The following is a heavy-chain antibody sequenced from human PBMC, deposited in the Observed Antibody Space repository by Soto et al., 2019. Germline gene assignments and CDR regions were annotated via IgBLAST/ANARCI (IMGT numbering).Heavy chain of an antibody. D-gene: IGHD6-13*01. CDR2: IYGGGST. CDR3: AKFKQRAADTLSGMDV. J-gene: IGHJ6*02. V-gene: IGHV3-53*01. CDR1: GFTVSSNY. Sequence: GGSLRLSCAASGFTVSSNYMSWVRQAPGKGLEWVSVIYGGGSTYYADSVKGRFTISRDNSKNTLYLQMNSLRAEDTAVYYCAKFKQRAADTLSGMDVWGQGITVNVS.